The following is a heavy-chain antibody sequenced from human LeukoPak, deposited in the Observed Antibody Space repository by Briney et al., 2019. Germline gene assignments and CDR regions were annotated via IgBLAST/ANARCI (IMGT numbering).Heavy chain of an antibody. CDR1: GFTFSSYS. D-gene: IGHD6-6*01. V-gene: IGHV3-21*01. J-gene: IGHJ5*02. Sequence: PGGSLRLSCAASGFTFSSYSMNWVRQAPGKGLEWVSSISSSSSSYIYYADSVKGRFTISRDNAKNSLYLQMNSLRAEDTAVYYCARADSSSSSPKFDPWGQGTLVTVSS. CDR3: ARADSSSSSPKFDP. CDR2: ISSSSSSYI.